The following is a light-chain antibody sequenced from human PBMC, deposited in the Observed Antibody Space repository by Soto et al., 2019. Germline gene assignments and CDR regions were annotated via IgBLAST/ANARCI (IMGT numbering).Light chain of an antibody. CDR2: AAS. V-gene: IGKV1-8*01. CDR1: QCISSY. J-gene: IGKJ1*01. Sequence: AIRMTQPPSSLSASTGDRVTITCRASQCISSYLAWYQQKPGKAPKLLIYAASTLQSGVPSRFSGSGSGTEFTLTIRSLQPEDFATYYCQQLNSYPQTFGQGTKVDIK. CDR3: QQLNSYPQT.